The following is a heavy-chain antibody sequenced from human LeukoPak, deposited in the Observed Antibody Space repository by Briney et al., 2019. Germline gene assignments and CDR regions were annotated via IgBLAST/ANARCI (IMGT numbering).Heavy chain of an antibody. CDR3: ARQTDWNYGRLGDDAFDI. Sequence: SETLSLTCTVSGGSISSSSYSWGWIRQPPGKGLEWIGSIYYSGSTYYNPSLKSRVTISVDTSKNQFSLKLSSVTAADTAVYYCARQTDWNYGRLGDDAFDIWGQGTMVTVSS. CDR1: GGSISSSSYS. V-gene: IGHV4-39*01. CDR2: IYYSGST. D-gene: IGHD1-7*01. J-gene: IGHJ3*02.